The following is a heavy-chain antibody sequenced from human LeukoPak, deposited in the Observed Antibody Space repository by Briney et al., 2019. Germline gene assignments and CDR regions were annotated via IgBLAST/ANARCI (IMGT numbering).Heavy chain of an antibody. V-gene: IGHV3-30-3*01. CDR2: ISYDGSNK. CDR1: GFTFSSYA. CDR3: AREGYYYDSSGYYFDVHDAFDI. D-gene: IGHD3-22*01. Sequence: GGSLRLSCAASGFTFSSYAMHWVRQAPGKGLEWVAVISYDGSNKYYADSVKGRFTISRDNSKNTLYLQMNSLRAEDTAVYYCAREGYYYDSSGYYFDVHDAFDIWGQGTMVTVSS. J-gene: IGHJ3*02.